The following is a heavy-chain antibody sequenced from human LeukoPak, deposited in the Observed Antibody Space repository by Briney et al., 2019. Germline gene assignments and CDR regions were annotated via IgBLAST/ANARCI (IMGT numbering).Heavy chain of an antibody. V-gene: IGHV4-59*01. CDR1: GGSISSYY. D-gene: IGHD4-23*01. CDR3: ASTVEPLYFDY. CDR2: IYYSGST. J-gene: IGHJ4*02. Sequence: TPSETPSLTCTVSGGSISSYYWSWIRQPPGKGLEWIGYIYYSGSTNYNPSLKSRVTISVDTSKNQFSLKLSSVTAADTAVYYCASTVEPLYFDYWGQGTLVTVSS.